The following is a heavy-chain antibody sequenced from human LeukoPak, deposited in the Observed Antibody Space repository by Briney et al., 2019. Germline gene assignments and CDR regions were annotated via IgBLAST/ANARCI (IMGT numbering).Heavy chain of an antibody. CDR2: IYSAGST. CDR1: GFTVRSHY. J-gene: IGHJ4*02. D-gene: IGHD2-8*02. V-gene: IGHV3-66*01. Sequence: GGSLRLSCAASGFTVRSHYMTWVRQAPGKGLGWVSLIYSAGSTYYADFVKGRFTISRDNSKDTMYLQMTSLRAEDTAVYYCARASTGGYLGYWGQGTLVTVSS. CDR3: ARASTGGYLGY.